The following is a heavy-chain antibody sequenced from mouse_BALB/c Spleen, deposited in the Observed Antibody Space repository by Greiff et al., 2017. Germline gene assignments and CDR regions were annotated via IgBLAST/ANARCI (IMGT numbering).Heavy chain of an antibody. D-gene: IGHD1-1*01. Sequence: VQLQQSGAELVKPGASVKLSCTASGFNIKDTYMHWVKQRPEQGLEWIGRIDPANGNTKYDPKFQGKATITADTSSNTAYLQLSSLTSEDTAVYYCARGSGSSPSYWYFDVWGAGTTVTVSS. V-gene: IGHV14-3*02. CDR2: IDPANGNT. J-gene: IGHJ1*01. CDR1: GFNIKDTY. CDR3: ARGSGSSPSYWYFDV.